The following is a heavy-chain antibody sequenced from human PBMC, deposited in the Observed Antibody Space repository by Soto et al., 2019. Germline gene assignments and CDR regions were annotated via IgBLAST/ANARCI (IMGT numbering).Heavy chain of an antibody. CDR3: ARHRYLARYCSSTSCFELDY. V-gene: IGHV5-51*01. D-gene: IGHD2-2*01. J-gene: IGHJ4*02. CDR1: GYSFTSYW. Sequence: GESLKISCKGSGYSFTSYWIGWVRQMPGKGLERMGIIYPGDSDTRYSPSFQGQVTISADKSTSTAYLQWSSLKASDTAMYYCARHRYLARYCSSTSCFELDYWGQGTLVTVSS. CDR2: IYPGDSDT.